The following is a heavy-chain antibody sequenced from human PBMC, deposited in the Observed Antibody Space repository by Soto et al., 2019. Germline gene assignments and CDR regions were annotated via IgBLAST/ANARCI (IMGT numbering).Heavy chain of an antibody. CDR1: GYSFTSYW. D-gene: IGHD3-22*01. V-gene: IGHV5-51*01. Sequence: GESLKISCKGSGYSFTSYWIGWVRQMPGKGLEWMGIIYPGDSDTRYSPSSQGQVTISADKSISTAYLQWSSLKASDTTMYYCARLATYDSSGYYYYYYGMDVWGQGTTVTVS. CDR3: ARLATYDSSGYYYYYYGMDV. J-gene: IGHJ6*02. CDR2: IYPGDSDT.